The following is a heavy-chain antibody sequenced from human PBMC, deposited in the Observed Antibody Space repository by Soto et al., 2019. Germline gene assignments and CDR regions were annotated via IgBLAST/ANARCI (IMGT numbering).Heavy chain of an antibody. J-gene: IGHJ4*02. D-gene: IGHD3-10*01. V-gene: IGHV4-30-4*01. CDR1: GGSISSGDYY. CDR2: IYYSGGT. Sequence: SETLSLTCTVSGGSISSGDYYWSWIRQHPGKGLDRIGYIYYSGGTYYNPSLKSRDTISVDTSKNQFSLKLNSVTAADTALYYCARDRGSGSSYNDRFGYWGQGALVTASS. CDR3: ARDRGSGSSYNDRFGY.